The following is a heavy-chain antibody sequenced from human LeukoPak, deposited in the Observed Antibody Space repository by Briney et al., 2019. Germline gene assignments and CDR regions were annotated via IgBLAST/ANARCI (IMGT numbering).Heavy chain of an antibody. J-gene: IGHJ4*02. V-gene: IGHV3-23*01. CDR1: GFTFSSHG. Sequence: GGSLRLSCAASGFTFSSHGIHWVRQAPGKGLEWVSAISGSGGSTYYADSVKGRFTISRDNSKNTLYLQMNSLRAEDTAVYYCANRRKQPYYFDYWGQGTLVTVSS. CDR2: ISGSGGST. D-gene: IGHD6-13*01. CDR3: ANRRKQPYYFDY.